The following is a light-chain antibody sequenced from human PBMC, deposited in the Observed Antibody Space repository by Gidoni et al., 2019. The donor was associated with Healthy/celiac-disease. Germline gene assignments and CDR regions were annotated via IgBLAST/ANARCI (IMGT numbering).Light chain of an antibody. CDR1: QSISSW. Sequence: DIHMTQSPSTLSASVGDRVTITCRASQSISSWLAWYQQKPGKAPKLLIYKASSLESGVPSRFSGSASGTEFTLTISSLQPDDFATYYCQQYNSYAETFGQGTKVEIK. J-gene: IGKJ1*01. V-gene: IGKV1-5*03. CDR2: KAS. CDR3: QQYNSYAET.